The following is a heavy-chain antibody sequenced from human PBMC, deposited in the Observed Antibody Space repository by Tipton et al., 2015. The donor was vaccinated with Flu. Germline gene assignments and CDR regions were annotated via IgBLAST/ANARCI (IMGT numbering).Heavy chain of an antibody. J-gene: IGHJ4*02. D-gene: IGHD1-26*01. Sequence: GLVKPSETLSLTCSVSGDSMRSYYWSWIQQPPGKGLEWIGYIYYTGSTNYNPSLKSRVTISVDTSKNQFSLKLSSVTAADTAVYYCARAGSYKGYFDYWGQGTLVTVSA. CDR1: GDSMRSYY. V-gene: IGHV4-59*01. CDR3: ARAGSYKGYFDY. CDR2: IYYTGST.